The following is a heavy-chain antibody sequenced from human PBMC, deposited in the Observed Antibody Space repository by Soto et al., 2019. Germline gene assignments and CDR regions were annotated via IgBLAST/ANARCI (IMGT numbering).Heavy chain of an antibody. J-gene: IGHJ6*02. D-gene: IGHD4-4*01. V-gene: IGHV1-3*01. Sequence: ASVKVSCKASGYTFTSYAMHWVRQAPGQRLEWMGWINAGNGNTKYSQKFQGRVTITRDTSAGTAYMELSSLRSEDTAVYYCARAGSTVTYYYYGMDVSGQGTTVTVYS. CDR2: INAGNGNT. CDR1: GYTFTSYA. CDR3: ARAGSTVTYYYYGMDV.